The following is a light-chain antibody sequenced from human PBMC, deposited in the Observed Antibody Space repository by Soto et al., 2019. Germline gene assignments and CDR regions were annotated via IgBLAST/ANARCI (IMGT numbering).Light chain of an antibody. CDR3: QQYNSYPT. V-gene: IGKV1-5*03. CDR2: KAS. CDR1: QSISSW. Sequence: DIQMTQSPSTLSASVGDRVTITCRASQSISSWLAWYQQKPGKAPKHLIYKASSLESGVPSRFSGSGSGTEFTLTISSLQHDDFATYYCQQYNSYPTFGQGTKVEIK. J-gene: IGKJ1*01.